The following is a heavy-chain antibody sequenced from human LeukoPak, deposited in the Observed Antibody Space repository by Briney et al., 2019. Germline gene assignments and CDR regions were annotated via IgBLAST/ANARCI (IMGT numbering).Heavy chain of an antibody. D-gene: IGHD1-1*01. CDR1: GGSITNYY. CDR3: ARTEPSGTTSH. Sequence: SETLSLTCTVSGGSITNYYWSWIRQPPGKGLEWIGYIYYSGSTNYKPSLKSRVTLSVDTSRNQFSLSLRSMTAADTAVYYCARTEPSGTTSHWGQGTLVTVSS. V-gene: IGHV4-59*01. J-gene: IGHJ4*02. CDR2: IYYSGST.